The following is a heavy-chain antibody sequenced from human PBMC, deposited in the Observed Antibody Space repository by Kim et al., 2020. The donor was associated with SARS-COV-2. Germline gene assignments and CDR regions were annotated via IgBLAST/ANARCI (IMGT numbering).Heavy chain of an antibody. CDR1: GFTFRSYW. J-gene: IGHJ3*02. V-gene: IGHV3-7*01. CDR2: IKQDGSEK. CDR3: ARDLTNAFDI. Sequence: GGSLRLSCAASGFTFRSYWMSWVRQAAGKGLEWVANIKQDGSEKYYVDSVKGRFTISRDNAKNSLYLQMNSLRAEDTAVYYCARDLTNAFDIWGQGTMVTVSS. D-gene: IGHD1-1*01.